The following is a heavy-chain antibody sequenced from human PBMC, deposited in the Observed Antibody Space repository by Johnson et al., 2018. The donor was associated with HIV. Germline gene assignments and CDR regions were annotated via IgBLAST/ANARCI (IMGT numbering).Heavy chain of an antibody. CDR1: GFTFDDYG. CDR2: INWNGGST. D-gene: IGHD1-7*01. Sequence: VQLVESGGGVVRPGGSLRLSCAASGFTFDDYGMSWVRQVPGKGLEWVSGINWNGGSTGYADSVKGRFTISRDNSKNTVYLEMNSLRAEDTALYYCAKLIVNWNYDEQPSRAFDIWGQGTMVTVSS. CDR3: AKLIVNWNYDEQPSRAFDI. J-gene: IGHJ3*02. V-gene: IGHV3-20*04.